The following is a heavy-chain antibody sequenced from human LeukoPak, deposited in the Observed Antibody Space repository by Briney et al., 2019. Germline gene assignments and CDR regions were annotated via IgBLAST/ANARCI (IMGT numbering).Heavy chain of an antibody. V-gene: IGHV3-7*01. J-gene: IGHJ4*02. Sequence: GGSLRLSCAASGFSFSSYWMSWVRQAPGKGLEWVANIKQDGSEKYYVDSVKGRFTISRDNAKNSLYLQMNGLRAEDTAVFYCARDSYYYESSGYFYVRGVFDYWGQGALVTVSS. CDR1: GFSFSSYW. CDR2: IKQDGSEK. D-gene: IGHD3-22*01. CDR3: ARDSYYYESSGYFYVRGVFDY.